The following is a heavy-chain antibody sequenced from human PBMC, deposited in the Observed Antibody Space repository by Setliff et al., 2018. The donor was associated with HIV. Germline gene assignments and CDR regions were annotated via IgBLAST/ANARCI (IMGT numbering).Heavy chain of an antibody. CDR1: GYTFTTYG. V-gene: IGHV1-18*01. J-gene: IGHJ3*02. CDR2: ISASSDNT. D-gene: IGHD1-1*01. Sequence: ASVKVSCKASGYTFTTYGFNWVRQAPGQGLEWMGWISASSDNTNYAQKFQGRVTLTTDTSTNTAYMELKSPRSDDTAVYFCARGQLDRHLRSDVPFDIWGQGTMVTVSS. CDR3: ARGQLDRHLRSDVPFDI.